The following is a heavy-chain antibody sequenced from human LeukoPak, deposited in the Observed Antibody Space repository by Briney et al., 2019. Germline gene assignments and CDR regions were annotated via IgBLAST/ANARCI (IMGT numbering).Heavy chain of an antibody. CDR2: IREDGNEK. V-gene: IGHV3-7*01. Sequence: GGALRLSCAATGFTFTKHWMSWVRQTIGKGLECVAKIREDGNEKHYVDSVKGRFTIPRDNAKNSLFLQMNNLRVDDTAVYYCVRDYRGGWNDYWGQGTLVTVSS. CDR1: GFTFTKHW. J-gene: IGHJ4*02. CDR3: VRDYRGGWNDY. D-gene: IGHD1-26*01.